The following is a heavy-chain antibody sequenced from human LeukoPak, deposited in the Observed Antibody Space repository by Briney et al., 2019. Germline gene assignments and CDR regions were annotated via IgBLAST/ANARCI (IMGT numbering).Heavy chain of an antibody. V-gene: IGHV1-46*01. CDR1: GYTFTSYY. J-gene: IGHJ3*02. CDR3: ATLKGATDAFDI. Sequence: ASVKVSCKASGYTFTSYYMHWVRQAPGEGLEWMGIINPSGGSTSYAQKFQGRVTMTRDMSTSTVYMELSSLRSEDAAVYYCATLKGATDAFDIWGQGTMVTVSS. CDR2: INPSGGST. D-gene: IGHD1-26*01.